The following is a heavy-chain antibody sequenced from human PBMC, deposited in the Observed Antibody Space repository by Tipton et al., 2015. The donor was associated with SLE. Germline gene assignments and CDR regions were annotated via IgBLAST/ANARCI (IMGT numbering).Heavy chain of an antibody. CDR3: ARHLIIAAIRGAKGFFDF. CDR2: VYYSGST. V-gene: IGHV4-39*01. J-gene: IGHJ4*02. Sequence: TLSLTCSVSSVSISNTTNYWAWIRQPPGKGLEWIGSVYYSGSTYHNPSLKSRVTISVDTSKNQFSLKLTSVTAADTAIYYCARHLIIAAIRGAKGFFDFWGQGTLVTVSS. D-gene: IGHD3-10*01. CDR1: SVSISNTTNY.